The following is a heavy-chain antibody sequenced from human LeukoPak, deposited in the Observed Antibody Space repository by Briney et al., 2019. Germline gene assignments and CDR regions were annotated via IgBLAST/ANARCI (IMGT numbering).Heavy chain of an antibody. CDR2: IKEDGSIQ. CDR1: VFTFSSYC. V-gene: IGHV3-7*01. Sequence: GGSLRLSCVASVFTFSSYCMTWVRQAPGKGLECLTNIKEDGSIQYYLDSVRGRFTISRDNAKTSVYLQLNSLRADDTAVYYCARDVWTGVAVSDYWGQGTLVTVSS. J-gene: IGHJ4*02. D-gene: IGHD6-19*01. CDR3: ARDVWTGVAVSDY.